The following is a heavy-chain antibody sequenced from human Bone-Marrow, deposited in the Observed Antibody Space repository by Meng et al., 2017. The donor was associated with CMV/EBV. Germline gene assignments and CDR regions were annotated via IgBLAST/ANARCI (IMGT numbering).Heavy chain of an antibody. Sequence: ETLSLTCTVSGGSISSSSYYWGWIRQPPGKGLEWVSSISSSSGYIYFADSVKGRFSISRDNANSSLYLQMNSLTVEDTALYYCARMPRYSTSADTFDIWGQGTMVTVSS. D-gene: IGHD2-8*01. CDR1: GGSISSSS. J-gene: IGHJ3*02. V-gene: IGHV3-21*01. CDR3: ARMPRYSTSADTFDI. CDR2: ISSSSGYI.